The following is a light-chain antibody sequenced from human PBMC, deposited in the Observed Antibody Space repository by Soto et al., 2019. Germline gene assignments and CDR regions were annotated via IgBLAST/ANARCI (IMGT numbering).Light chain of an antibody. Sequence: QLVLTQSPSASASLGASVKLTCTLSSGHSNYAIAWHQQQPEKGPRYLMKLNSDGSHSKGDGIPDRFSGSSSGAERYLTISSLQSEDEADYYCQTWGTVVFGGGTKLTVL. J-gene: IGLJ2*01. CDR3: QTWGTVV. V-gene: IGLV4-69*01. CDR2: LNSDGSH. CDR1: SGHSNYA.